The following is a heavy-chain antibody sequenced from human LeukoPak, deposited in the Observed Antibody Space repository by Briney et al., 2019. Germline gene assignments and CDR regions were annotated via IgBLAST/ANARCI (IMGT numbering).Heavy chain of an antibody. D-gene: IGHD1-26*01. CDR2: INNDGSNT. CDR1: GFTFSSYW. V-gene: IGHV3-74*01. CDR3: VRDGGAHTRGPSDY. Sequence: PGGSLRLSCAASGFTFSSYWMHWVRQGPGKGLVWVSRINNDGSNTNYADFVKGRFTISRDNAKNTLYLQMNSLRGEDTAVYYCVRDGGAHTRGPSDYWGQEPLVTVSS. J-gene: IGHJ4*02.